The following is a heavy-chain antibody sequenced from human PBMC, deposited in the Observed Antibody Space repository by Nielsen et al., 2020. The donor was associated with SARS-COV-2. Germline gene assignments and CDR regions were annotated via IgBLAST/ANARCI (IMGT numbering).Heavy chain of an antibody. CDR2: INAGNGNT. V-gene: IGHV1-3*01. CDR1: GYTFTGYY. D-gene: IGHD2-2*01. Sequence: ASVKVSCKASGYTFTGYYMHWVRQAPGQRLEWMGWINAGNGNTKYSQKFQGRVTITRDTSASTAYMELSSLRSEDTAVYYCAREDIVVVPAYYYYGMDVWGQGTTVTVSS. J-gene: IGHJ6*02. CDR3: AREDIVVVPAYYYYGMDV.